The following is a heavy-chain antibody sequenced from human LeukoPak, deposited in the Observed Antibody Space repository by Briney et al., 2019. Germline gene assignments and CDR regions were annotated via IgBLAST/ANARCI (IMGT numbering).Heavy chain of an antibody. Sequence: PGGSLRLSCAASGFTFSSYAMSWVRQAPGKGLEWVSAISGSGGSTYYADSVKGRFTISRDNSKNTLSLQMNSLRAEDTAVYYCAKVRRWYQLPTMYWGQGTLVTVSS. CDR1: GFTFSSYA. V-gene: IGHV3-23*01. D-gene: IGHD2-2*01. CDR3: AKVRRWYQLPTMY. CDR2: ISGSGGST. J-gene: IGHJ4*02.